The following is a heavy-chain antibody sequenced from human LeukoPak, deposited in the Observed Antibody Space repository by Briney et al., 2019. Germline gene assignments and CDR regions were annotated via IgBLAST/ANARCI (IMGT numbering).Heavy chain of an antibody. J-gene: IGHJ3*01. Sequence: SETLSLTCTVSGDSISSYYWSWIRQPPGKGLEWIGYISYSGNTKYNPSLKSRVTISLDTSKTQISLKVSSVTAADTAVYSCARTRRGYTYGFPSRELLKASDVWGQGTVVTVSS. CDR1: GDSISSYY. D-gene: IGHD5-18*01. CDR3: ARTRRGYTYGFPSRELLKASDV. CDR2: ISYSGNT. V-gene: IGHV4-59*01.